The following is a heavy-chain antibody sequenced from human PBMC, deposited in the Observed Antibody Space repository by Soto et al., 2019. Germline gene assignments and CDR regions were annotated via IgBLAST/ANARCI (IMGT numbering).Heavy chain of an antibody. CDR1: GGSISSYY. CDR3: ARDRSTADTDYYYGMDV. CDR2: IYYSGST. D-gene: IGHD3-9*01. Sequence: XETLSLTCTVSGGSISSYYWSGMRQPPGKGLEWIGYIYYSGSTNYNPSLKSRVTISVDTSKNQFSLKLSSVTAADTAVYYCARDRSTADTDYYYGMDVWGQGTTVTVSS. J-gene: IGHJ6*02. V-gene: IGHV4-59*01.